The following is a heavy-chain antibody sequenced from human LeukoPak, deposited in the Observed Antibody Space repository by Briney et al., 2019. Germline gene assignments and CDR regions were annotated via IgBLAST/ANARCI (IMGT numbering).Heavy chain of an antibody. CDR1: GYTFTGYY. J-gene: IGHJ5*02. D-gene: IGHD3-22*01. CDR3: ARGSSGYYGWFDP. Sequence: VASVKVSCKASGYTFTGYYIHWVRQAPGQGLEWMGWINTNSGGTNYAQKFQGRVSMTRDTSISTAYMELSRLSSDDTAVYYCARGSSGYYGWFDPWGQGPLVTVFS. CDR2: INTNSGGT. V-gene: IGHV1-2*02.